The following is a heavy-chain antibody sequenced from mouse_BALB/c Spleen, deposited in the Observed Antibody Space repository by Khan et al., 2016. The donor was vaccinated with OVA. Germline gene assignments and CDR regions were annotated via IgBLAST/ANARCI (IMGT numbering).Heavy chain of an antibody. CDR2: INSNGGST. Sequence: EVKLVESGGGLVQPGGSLKISCAASGFTFSSYGMSWVRQTPDKRLELVATINSNGGSTYYPDSVKGRFTISRDNAKNTLYLQMSSLKSEDTAMYYCARMARTINWGQGTTLTVSS. CDR1: GFTFSSYG. J-gene: IGHJ2*01. V-gene: IGHV5-6-3*01. CDR3: ARMARTIN.